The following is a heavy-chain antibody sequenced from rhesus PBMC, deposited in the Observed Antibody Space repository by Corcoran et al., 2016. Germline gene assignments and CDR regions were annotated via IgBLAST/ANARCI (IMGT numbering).Heavy chain of an antibody. Sequence: QVQLQESGPGLVKPSETLSLTCTVSGASLSSYWWSWIRQPPGKGLEWIGGINGNSGSTYYNSSLKSRVTISKDASKNQFSLKLNSVTAADTAVYSCARHSPGNSLDVWGRGVLVTVSS. CDR2: INGNSGST. CDR3: ARHSPGNSLDV. J-gene: IGHJ5-2*02. V-gene: IGHV4-80*01. CDR1: GASLSSYW.